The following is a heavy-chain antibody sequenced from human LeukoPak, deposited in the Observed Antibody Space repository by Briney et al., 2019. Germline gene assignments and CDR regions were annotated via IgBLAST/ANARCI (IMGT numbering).Heavy chain of an antibody. CDR3: ARDHRGYSYGYDY. Sequence: SVKVSCKASGGTFSSYAISWVRQAPGQGLEWMGRIIPIFGTANYAQKLQGRVTMTTDTSTSTAYMELRSLRSDDTAVYYCARDHRGYSYGYDYWGQGTLVTVSS. J-gene: IGHJ4*02. V-gene: IGHV1-69*05. CDR2: IIPIFGTA. CDR1: GGTFSSYA. D-gene: IGHD5-18*01.